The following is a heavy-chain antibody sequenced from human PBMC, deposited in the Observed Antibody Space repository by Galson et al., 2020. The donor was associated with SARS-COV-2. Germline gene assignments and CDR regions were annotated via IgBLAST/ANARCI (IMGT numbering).Heavy chain of an antibody. CDR3: AKDYSAVAATYYFDY. V-gene: IGHV3-30*02. Sequence: GGSLRLSCAASGFTFSSYGMPWVRQAPGKGLEWVAFIRYDGSNKYYADSVKGRFTISRDNSKNTLYLQMNSLRAEDTAVYYCAKDYSAVAATYYFDYWGQGTLVTVSS. J-gene: IGHJ4*02. CDR1: GFTFSSYG. CDR2: IRYDGSNK. D-gene: IGHD2-15*01.